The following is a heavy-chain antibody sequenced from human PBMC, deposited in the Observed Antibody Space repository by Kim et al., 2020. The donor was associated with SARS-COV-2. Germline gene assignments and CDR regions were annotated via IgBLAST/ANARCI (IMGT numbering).Heavy chain of an antibody. D-gene: IGHD3-22*01. J-gene: IGHJ6*02. Sequence: KGRFTISRDNAKNTLYLQMNSLRAEDTAVYYCARETYSSGYYHYYYYGMDVWGQGTTVTVSS. V-gene: IGHV3-30*01. CDR3: ARETYSSGYYHYYYYGMDV.